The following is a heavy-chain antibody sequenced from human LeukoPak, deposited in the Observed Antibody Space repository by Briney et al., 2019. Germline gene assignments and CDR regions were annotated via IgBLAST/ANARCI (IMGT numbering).Heavy chain of an antibody. Sequence: PGGSLRLSCAASGFTFSSYWMHWVRQAPGKGLVWVSRINSDGSSTIYADSVKGRFTISRDNAKNTLYLQMNSLRAEDTAVYYCARDFEYCSSTSCPYYYYYMDVWGKGTTVTVSS. CDR1: GFTFSSYW. CDR2: INSDGSST. V-gene: IGHV3-74*01. CDR3: ARDFEYCSSTSCPYYYYYMDV. J-gene: IGHJ6*03. D-gene: IGHD2-2*01.